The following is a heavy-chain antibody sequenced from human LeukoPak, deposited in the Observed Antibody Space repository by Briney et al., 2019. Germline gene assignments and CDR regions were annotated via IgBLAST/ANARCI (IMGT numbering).Heavy chain of an antibody. V-gene: IGHV3-7*03. CDR1: GFTTHYW. CDR3: AKDATPRNPVWDYFDY. D-gene: IGHD7-27*01. Sequence: GGSLRLSCTASGFTTHYWLNWVRQSPGKGLEWVANIDRDGRVQHYVDSVEGRFTISRDSAKNSLALQMHSLRADDSAIYYCAKDATPRNPVWDYFDYWGQGTLVTVSS. CDR2: IDRDGRVQ. J-gene: IGHJ4*02.